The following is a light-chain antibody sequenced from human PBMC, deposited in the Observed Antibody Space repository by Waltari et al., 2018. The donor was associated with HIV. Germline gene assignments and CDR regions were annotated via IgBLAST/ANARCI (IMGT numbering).Light chain of an antibody. CDR1: QNIGNN. CDR3: QHYNTWPYT. Sequence: ERVLTQSPVTLFVSPGESATLACTASQNIGNNLAWYQYKPGQAPRLLLYGASTRATGIPARFSGGGSATEFTLTIDNLQSADSAFYYCQHYNTWPYTFGRGTKLVI. V-gene: IGKV3-15*01. J-gene: IGKJ2*01. CDR2: GAS.